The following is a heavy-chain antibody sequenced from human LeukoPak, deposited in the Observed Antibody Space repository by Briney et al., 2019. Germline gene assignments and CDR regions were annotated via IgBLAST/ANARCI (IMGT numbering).Heavy chain of an antibody. CDR3: VGGAPNWGFDF. J-gene: IGHJ4*02. V-gene: IGHV1-8*01. Sequence: ASVKVSCKASRYTFSSSDINWVRQAAGQGFEWMGWMSSTSGNTGYAQNFQGRVTMTRDTSISTAYMELTSLRSEDTAVYYCVGGAPNWGFDFWGQGTLVIVSS. D-gene: IGHD7-27*01. CDR1: RYTFSSSD. CDR2: MSSTSGNT.